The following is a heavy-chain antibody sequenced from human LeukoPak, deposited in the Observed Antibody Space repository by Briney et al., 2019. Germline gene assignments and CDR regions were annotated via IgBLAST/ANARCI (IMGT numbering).Heavy chain of an antibody. J-gene: IGHJ4*02. CDR2: IKHDGSEK. CDR1: GFTFSSHW. D-gene: IGHD1-7*01. CDR3: ALYNWNSKRDLDY. Sequence: GGSLRLPCAASGFTFSSHWMSWVRRAPGKGLEWVANIKHDGSEKYYVGSVKGRFTISRDNAKNSLYLQMNSLRAEDTAVYYCALYNWNSKRDLDYWGQGTLVTVSS. V-gene: IGHV3-7*05.